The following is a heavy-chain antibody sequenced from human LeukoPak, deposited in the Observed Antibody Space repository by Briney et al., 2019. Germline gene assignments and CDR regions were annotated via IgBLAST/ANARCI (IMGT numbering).Heavy chain of an antibody. Sequence: GGTLRLSCAASGFSFSSDGMSWVRQAPGKGLEWVSGILGGAGSTYYADSVKGRFTISRDNSKNTMYLQMNSLRAEVRAVYYCAHGSMYQLDYWGQGTLVTVSS. CDR3: AHGSMYQLDY. CDR2: ILGGAGST. V-gene: IGHV3-23*01. CDR1: GFSFSSDG. D-gene: IGHD2-2*01. J-gene: IGHJ4*02.